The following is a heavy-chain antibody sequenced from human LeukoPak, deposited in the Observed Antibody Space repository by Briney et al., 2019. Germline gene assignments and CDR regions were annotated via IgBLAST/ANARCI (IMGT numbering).Heavy chain of an antibody. V-gene: IGHV3-23*01. CDR2: ISGSGGST. Sequence: GGSLRLSCAASGFTFDDYGMSWVRQAPGKGLEWVSAISGSGGSTYYADSVKGRFTISRDNSKNTLYLQMNSLRAEDTAVYYCAKEMTGNMDVWGKGTTVTVSS. J-gene: IGHJ6*03. CDR1: GFTFDDYG. CDR3: AKEMTGNMDV.